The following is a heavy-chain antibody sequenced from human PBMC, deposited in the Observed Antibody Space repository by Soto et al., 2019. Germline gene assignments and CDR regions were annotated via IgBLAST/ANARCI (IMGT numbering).Heavy chain of an antibody. V-gene: IGHV3-49*03. Sequence: GSLRLSCTASGFTFGDYAMSWFRQAPGKGLEWVGFIRSKAYGGTTEYAASVKGRFTISRDDSKSIAHLQMNSLKTEDTAVYYCTREVPRIAVAGNWFDPWGQGTLVTVSS. CDR2: IRSKAYGGTT. J-gene: IGHJ5*02. CDR3: TREVPRIAVAGNWFDP. D-gene: IGHD6-19*01. CDR1: GFTFGDYA.